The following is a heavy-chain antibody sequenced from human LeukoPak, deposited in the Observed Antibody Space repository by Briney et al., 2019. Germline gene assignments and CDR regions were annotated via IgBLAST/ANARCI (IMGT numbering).Heavy chain of an antibody. CDR1: GFTFSSYW. CDR3: ARDTVPNPIVAYNYFDY. J-gene: IGHJ4*02. D-gene: IGHD5-12*01. CDR2: ISNDGIST. Sequence: QPGGSLRLSCAASGFTFSSYWMHWVRQAPGKGLVWVSRISNDGISTDYADSVKGRFTISRDNAKKVLYLQMSSLRAEDTAVYFCARDTVPNPIVAYNYFDYWGQGTLVTVSS. V-gene: IGHV3-74*01.